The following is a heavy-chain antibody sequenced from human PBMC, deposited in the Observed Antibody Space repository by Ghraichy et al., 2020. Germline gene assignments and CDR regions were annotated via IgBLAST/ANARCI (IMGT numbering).Heavy chain of an antibody. CDR3: GRHQGWAQLDS. CDR2: MFYSGST. V-gene: IGHV4-39*01. Sequence: SETLSLTCSVSGGSISSSSYYWGWIRQPPGKGLEWIGSMFYSGSTYYNPSLNSRVTISADTSKNQFSLKLTSVTAADTAVYYCGRHQGWAQLDSWGQETLVTVSS. CDR1: GGSISSSSYY. D-gene: IGHD1-26*01. J-gene: IGHJ5*01.